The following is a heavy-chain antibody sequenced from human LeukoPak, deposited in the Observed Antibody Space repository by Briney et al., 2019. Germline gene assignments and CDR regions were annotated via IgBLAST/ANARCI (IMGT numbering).Heavy chain of an antibody. CDR1: GASLSGYY. Sequence: SETLSLTCAVYGASLSGYYLNWIRQPPGKGLEWIGEITDSGSTNYNPSLESRVTISVDTSQRRFSLRLTSVTAADTAIYYCARFPRWFDPWGQGTLVTVSS. V-gene: IGHV4-34*01. J-gene: IGHJ5*02. CDR2: ITDSGST. CDR3: ARFPRWFDP.